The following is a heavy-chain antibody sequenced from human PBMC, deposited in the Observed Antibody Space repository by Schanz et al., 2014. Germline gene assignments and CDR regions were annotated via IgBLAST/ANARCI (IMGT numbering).Heavy chain of an antibody. Sequence: EVQLVESGGGFVQPGGSLRLSCAASGFTFNDYWMHWVRQAPGKGLVWVSLIDRDGGHTYYADSVKGRFTISRDNSKNSLYLQMNSLRTEDTALYYCAKDSRGSSFDMDVWGQGTTVTVSS. J-gene: IGHJ6*02. D-gene: IGHD1-26*01. CDR1: GFTFNDYW. CDR3: AKDSRGSSFDMDV. V-gene: IGHV3-43*02. CDR2: IDRDGGHT.